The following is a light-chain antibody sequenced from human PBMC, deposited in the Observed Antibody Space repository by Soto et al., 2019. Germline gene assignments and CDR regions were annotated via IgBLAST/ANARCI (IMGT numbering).Light chain of an antibody. CDR3: QQYNKWPLT. Sequence: IVLRQSTDSLSVSPGERATLSCKASQSVSIDVAWYHQTPGWAPRLLIYGASTRATGISVTFSGSATGTEFTRSVCRLQSEADTVYYCQQYNKWPLTFGEGTKVDIK. J-gene: IGKJ1*01. V-gene: IGKV3-15*01. CDR2: GAS. CDR1: QSVSID.